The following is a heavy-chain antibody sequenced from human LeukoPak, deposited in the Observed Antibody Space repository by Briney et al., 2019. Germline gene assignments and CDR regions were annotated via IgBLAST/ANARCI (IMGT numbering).Heavy chain of an antibody. CDR1: DGSFTGYY. D-gene: IGHD3-16*02. J-gene: IGHJ3*01. Sequence: SETLSLTCAVYDGSFTGYYWSWIRQPPGKGLEWIGDINHNRVTNYSPSLKSRVTISLDTSKNQFSLKLGSVTAADTAVYYCARGRDVKYYDYDWRKDRYTHVFDVWGRGTMVIVSS. V-gene: IGHV4-34*01. CDR3: ARGRDVKYYDYDWRKDRYTHVFDV. CDR2: INHNRVT.